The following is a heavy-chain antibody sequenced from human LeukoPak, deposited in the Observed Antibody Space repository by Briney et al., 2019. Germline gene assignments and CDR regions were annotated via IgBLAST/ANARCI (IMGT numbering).Heavy chain of an antibody. CDR2: INSDGSST. Sequence: PGGSLRLSCAASGFTFSSYGMTWVRQAPGKGLVWVSRINSDGSSTSYADSVKGRFTISRDNAKNTLYLQMNSLRAEDTAVYYCARDASGHCSGGSCYSGTVDYWGQGTLVTVSS. D-gene: IGHD2-15*01. CDR3: ARDASGHCSGGSCYSGTVDY. V-gene: IGHV3-74*01. CDR1: GFTFSSYG. J-gene: IGHJ4*02.